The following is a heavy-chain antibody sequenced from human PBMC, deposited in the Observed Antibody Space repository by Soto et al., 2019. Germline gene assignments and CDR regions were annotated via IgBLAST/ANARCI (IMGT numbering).Heavy chain of an antibody. Sequence: SETLSLTCTVSGGSISSYYWSWIRQPPGKGLEWIGEINHSGSTNYNPSLKSRVTISVDTSKNQFSLKLSSVTAADTAVYYCATRGAGYDFWSGYEYWGQGTLVTVSS. CDR3: ATRGAGYDFWSGYEY. J-gene: IGHJ4*02. CDR2: INHSGST. D-gene: IGHD3-3*01. CDR1: GGSISSYY. V-gene: IGHV4-34*01.